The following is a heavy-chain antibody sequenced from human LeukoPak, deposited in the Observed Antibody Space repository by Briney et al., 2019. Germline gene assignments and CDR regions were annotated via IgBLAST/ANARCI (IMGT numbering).Heavy chain of an antibody. CDR3: ARDNIQFDP. D-gene: IGHD2/OR15-2a*01. V-gene: IGHV4-59*01. J-gene: IGHJ5*02. CDR1: GGSISTYY. Sequence: SETLSLTCAVSGGSISTYYWSWIRQPPGKGLEWIGYIYYDGSANYNPSLKSRVTISEDTSKNQISLKLSPVTAADAAVYYCARDNIQFDPWGQGTLVTVSS. CDR2: IYYDGSA.